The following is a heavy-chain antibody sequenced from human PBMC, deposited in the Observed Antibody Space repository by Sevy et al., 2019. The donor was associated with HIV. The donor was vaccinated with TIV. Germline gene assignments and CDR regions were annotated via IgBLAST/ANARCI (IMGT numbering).Heavy chain of an antibody. J-gene: IGHJ3*02. D-gene: IGHD2-21*01. CDR1: GFTFDDYA. V-gene: IGHV3-9*01. Sequence: GGCLRLSCAASGFTFDDYAMHWVRQAPGKGLERVSGISWNSGSIGYADSVKGRFTVSRDNAKNSLYLQMNSLRAEDTALYDCAKDFHSQDAFDIWGQGTMVHVSS. CDR2: ISWNSGSI. CDR3: AKDFHSQDAFDI.